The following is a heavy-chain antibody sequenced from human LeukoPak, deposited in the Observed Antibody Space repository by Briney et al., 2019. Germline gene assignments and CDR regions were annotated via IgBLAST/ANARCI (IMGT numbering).Heavy chain of an antibody. CDR2: IYYTGST. J-gene: IGHJ4*02. CDR1: GSSISSYY. Sequence: SETLSLTCTVSGSSISSYYWSWIRQPPGKGLEWIGSIYYTGSTYYNPSLKSRVTISIDTSRNQFSLRLSSVTAADTAVYYCARDRGSDCSSTSCYAFDYWGQGTLVTVSS. D-gene: IGHD2-2*01. V-gene: IGHV4-59*01. CDR3: ARDRGSDCSSTSCYAFDY.